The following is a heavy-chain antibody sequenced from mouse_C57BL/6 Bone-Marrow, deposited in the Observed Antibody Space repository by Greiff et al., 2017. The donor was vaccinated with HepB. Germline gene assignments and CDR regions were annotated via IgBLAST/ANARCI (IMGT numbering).Heavy chain of an antibody. Sequence: QVQLQQSGAELVRPGTSVEMSCKASGYTFTNYWIGWAKQRPGHGLEWIGDIYPGGGYTNYNEKFKGKATLTADKSSSTAYMQFSSLTSEDSAIYYCARLRWSRAMDYWGQGTSVTVSS. D-gene: IGHD2-2*01. CDR3: ARLRWSRAMDY. V-gene: IGHV1-63*01. J-gene: IGHJ4*01. CDR1: GYTFTNYW. CDR2: IYPGGGYT.